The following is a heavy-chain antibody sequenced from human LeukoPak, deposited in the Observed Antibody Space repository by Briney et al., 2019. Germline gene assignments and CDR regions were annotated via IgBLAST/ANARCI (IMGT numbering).Heavy chain of an antibody. J-gene: IGHJ4*02. V-gene: IGHV3-30*18. D-gene: IGHD1-26*01. CDR3: AKVGLSGSYYVPPYFDY. CDR2: ISYDGSNK. Sequence: GGSLRLSCAASGFTFSSYGMHWVRQAPGKGLEWVAVISYDGSNKYYADSVKGRFTISRDNSKNTLYLQMNSLRAEDTAVYYCAKVGLSGSYYVPPYFDYWGQGTLVTVSS. CDR1: GFTFSSYG.